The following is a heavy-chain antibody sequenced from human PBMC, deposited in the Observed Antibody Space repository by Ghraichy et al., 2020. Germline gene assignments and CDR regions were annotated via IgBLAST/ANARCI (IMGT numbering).Heavy chain of an antibody. V-gene: IGHV3-7*03. D-gene: IGHD6-19*01. J-gene: IGHJ4*02. Sequence: GGSLRLSCAASGFTFSSYWMSWLRQAPGKGLEWVANIKQDGSEKYYVDSVKGRFTISRDNAKNSLYLQMNSLRAEDTAVYYCAGSFSSGSTGFDYWGQGTLVTVSS. CDR1: GFTFSSYW. CDR3: AGSFSSGSTGFDY. CDR2: IKQDGSEK.